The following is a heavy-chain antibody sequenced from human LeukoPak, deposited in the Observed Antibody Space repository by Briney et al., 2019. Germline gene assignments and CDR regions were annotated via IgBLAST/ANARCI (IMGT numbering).Heavy chain of an antibody. Sequence: GGSLRLSCAASGFTFSSYSMNWVRQAPGKGLEWVSYISSSSSTIYYADSVKGRFTISRDNAKNSLHLQMHSLRDEDTAVYYCARDYRSSSGWTVDYWGQGTLVTVS. V-gene: IGHV3-48*02. J-gene: IGHJ4*02. CDR2: ISSSSSTI. CDR1: GFTFSSYS. D-gene: IGHD6-19*01. CDR3: ARDYRSSSGWTVDY.